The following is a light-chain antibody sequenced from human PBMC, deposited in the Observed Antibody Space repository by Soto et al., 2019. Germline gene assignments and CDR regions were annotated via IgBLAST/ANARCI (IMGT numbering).Light chain of an antibody. V-gene: IGLV2-8*01. CDR1: SSDLGGYNY. J-gene: IGLJ2*01. Sequence: QSALPQPPSASGSPGQSVTISCTGTSSDLGGYNYVSWYQQHPGKAPKLMIYEVSKRPSGVPDRFSGSKSGNTASLTVSGLQAEDEADYYCSSYAGSNNYVVFGGGTKLTVL. CDR3: SSYAGSNNYVV. CDR2: EVS.